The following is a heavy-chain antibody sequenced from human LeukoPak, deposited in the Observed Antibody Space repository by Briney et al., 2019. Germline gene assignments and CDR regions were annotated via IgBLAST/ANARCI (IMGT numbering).Heavy chain of an antibody. J-gene: IGHJ4*02. D-gene: IGHD6-19*01. V-gene: IGHV4-59*11. Sequence: SETLSLTCTVSGGSISIHYWSWTRQPPGKGLECIGYIYYRGSTNYNPSLKSRVTISVDTSKNQFSLKLSSVTAADTAVYYCARESSSGFYFHYWGQGALVTVSS. CDR3: ARESSSGFYFHY. CDR1: GGSISIHY. CDR2: IYYRGST.